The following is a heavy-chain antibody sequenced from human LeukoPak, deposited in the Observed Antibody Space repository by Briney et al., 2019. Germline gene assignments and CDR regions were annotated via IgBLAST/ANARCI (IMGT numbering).Heavy chain of an antibody. V-gene: IGHV3-9*01. CDR3: AKDALPTYSYGYSIDY. CDR2: ISWNSGSI. D-gene: IGHD5-18*01. Sequence: GGSLRLSCAASGFTFDDYAMHWVRQAPGKGLEGVSGISWNSGSIGYADSVKGRFTISRDNAKNSLYLQMNSLRAEDTALYYCAKDALPTYSYGYSIDYWGQGTLVTVSS. CDR1: GFTFDDYA. J-gene: IGHJ4*02.